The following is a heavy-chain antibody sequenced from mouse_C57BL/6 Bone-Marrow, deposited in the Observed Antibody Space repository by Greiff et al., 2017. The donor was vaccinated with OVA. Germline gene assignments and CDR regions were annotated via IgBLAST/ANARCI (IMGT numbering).Heavy chain of an antibody. CDR1: GYSITSGYY. V-gene: IGHV3-6*01. J-gene: IGHJ4*01. CDR2: ISYDGSN. CDR3: ARGNRDAMDY. Sequence: VQLKESGPGLVKPSQSLSLTCSVTGYSITSGYYWNWIRQFPGNKLEWMGYISYDGSNNYNPSLKNRISITRDTSKNQFFLKLNSVTTEDAATYCWARGNRDAMDYWGQGTSVTVSS.